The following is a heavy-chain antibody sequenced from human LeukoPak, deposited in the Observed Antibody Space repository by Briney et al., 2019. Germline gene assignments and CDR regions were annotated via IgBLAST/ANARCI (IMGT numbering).Heavy chain of an antibody. D-gene: IGHD6-6*01. J-gene: IGHJ4*02. CDR2: ISWNSGSI. CDR3: GEGGGQYRRWGGDFDY. Sequence: GRSLRLSCAASGFTFDDYAMHWVRQAPGKGLEWVSGISWNSGSIGYADSVKGRFTISRDKAKNSLYLQMNSLRAEDTALYYCGEGGGQYRRWGGDFDYWGQGTLVTVSS. V-gene: IGHV3-9*01. CDR1: GFTFDDYA.